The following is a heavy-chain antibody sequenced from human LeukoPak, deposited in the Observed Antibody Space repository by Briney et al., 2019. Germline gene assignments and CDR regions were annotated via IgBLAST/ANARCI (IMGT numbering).Heavy chain of an antibody. CDR3: AKDIFGQIDAFDI. D-gene: IGHD3-3*01. CDR2: ISGRGGST. J-gene: IGHJ3*02. V-gene: IGHV3-23*01. CDR1: GFTFSSYA. Sequence: GGSLRLSCAASGFTFSSYAMSWVRQAPGKGLEWVSAISGRGGSTYYADSVKGRFTISRDNSKNTLYLQMNSLRAEDTAVYYCAKDIFGQIDAFDIWGQGTMVTVSS.